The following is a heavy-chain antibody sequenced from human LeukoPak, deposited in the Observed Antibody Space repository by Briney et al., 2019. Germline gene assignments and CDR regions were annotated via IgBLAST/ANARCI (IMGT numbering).Heavy chain of an antibody. Sequence: SETLSLTCTVSGYSISSGYYWGWIRQSPGKGLEWIGSIYHSGNTYYNPSLKSRVTISVDTSKNQFSLKLSSVTAADTAVYYCARDRKSRWFGEGWFDPWGQGTLVTVSS. J-gene: IGHJ5*02. V-gene: IGHV4-38-2*02. D-gene: IGHD3-10*01. CDR2: IYHSGNT. CDR3: ARDRKSRWFGEGWFDP. CDR1: GYSISSGYY.